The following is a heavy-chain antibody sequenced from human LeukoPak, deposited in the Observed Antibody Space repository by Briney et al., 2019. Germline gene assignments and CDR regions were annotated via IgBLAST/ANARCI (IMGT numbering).Heavy chain of an antibody. Sequence: KPSETLSLTCAVYGGSFSGYYWSWIRQPPGKGLEWIGEINHSGSTNYNSSLKSRVTISVDTSKNQFSLKLSSVTAADTAVYYCVRGRTTSLSYFDYWGQGTLVTVSS. J-gene: IGHJ4*02. CDR2: INHSGST. D-gene: IGHD1-1*01. CDR1: GGSFSGYY. V-gene: IGHV4-34*01. CDR3: VRGRTTSLSYFDY.